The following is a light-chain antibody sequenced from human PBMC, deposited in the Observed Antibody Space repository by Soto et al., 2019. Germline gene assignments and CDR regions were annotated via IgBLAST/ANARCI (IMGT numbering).Light chain of an antibody. CDR1: QSVSSSY. CDR3: QQYGSSPPIT. J-gene: IGKJ5*01. Sequence: EIVLTQSPGTLSLSPGERATLSCRASQSVSSSYLVWYQQKPGQAPRLLIYGASSRATGIPDRFSGSGSGTDFTLTISRLEPEDFAVYYCQQYGSSPPITFVQGTRLEIK. V-gene: IGKV3-20*01. CDR2: GAS.